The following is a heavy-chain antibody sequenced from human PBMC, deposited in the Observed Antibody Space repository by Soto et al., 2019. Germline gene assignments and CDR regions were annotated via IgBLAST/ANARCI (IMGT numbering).Heavy chain of an antibody. J-gene: IGHJ4*02. V-gene: IGHV3-30*18. D-gene: IGHD3-3*01. CDR3: AKDRGGGYYGHYFDY. CDR2: ILYDGSKK. Sequence: GGSLRLSCGASGFTFSSYGMHWVRQAPGKGMEWVAIILYDGSKKYYADSVKGRFTIARDNSKNTLYLQMNSLRAEDTAVYFCAKDRGGGYYGHYFDYWGQGSLVTVSS. CDR1: GFTFSSYG.